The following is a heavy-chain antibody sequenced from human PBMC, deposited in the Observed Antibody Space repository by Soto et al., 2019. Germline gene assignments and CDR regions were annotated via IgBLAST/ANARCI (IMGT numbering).Heavy chain of an antibody. CDR2: ISHDGGT. CDR3: ARGQLVWYGDLTPYHRDMDV. V-gene: IGHV4-34*01. Sequence: SETLSLTCAFYGGSFDDFYWSWVRQSPGKGLEWVGEISHDGGTNYSPSLASRVSISVDMSKNQFSLHLRSVTAADTGLYYCARGQLVWYGDLTPYHRDMDVWGQGTTVTVSS. D-gene: IGHD3-10*01. J-gene: IGHJ6*02. CDR1: GGSFDDFY.